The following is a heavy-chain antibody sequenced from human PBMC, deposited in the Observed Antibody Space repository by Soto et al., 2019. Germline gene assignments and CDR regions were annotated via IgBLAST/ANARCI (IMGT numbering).Heavy chain of an antibody. Sequence: EASVKVSCKASGYTFTSYGISWVRQAPGQGLEWMGWISAYNGNTNYAQKLQGRVTMTTDTSTGTAYMELRSLRSDDTAVYYCARDGVDTATGYYYGMDVWGQGTTVTVSS. D-gene: IGHD5-18*01. CDR2: ISAYNGNT. CDR3: ARDGVDTATGYYYGMDV. CDR1: GYTFTSYG. V-gene: IGHV1-18*01. J-gene: IGHJ6*02.